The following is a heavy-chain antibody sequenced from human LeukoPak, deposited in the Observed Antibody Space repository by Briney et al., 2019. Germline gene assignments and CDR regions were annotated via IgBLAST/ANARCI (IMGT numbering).Heavy chain of an antibody. J-gene: IGHJ4*02. D-gene: IGHD3-10*01. CDR2: ISYDGSNK. Sequence: PGGSLRLSCAASGFTFSSYGMRWVRQAPGKGLEWVAVISYDGSNKYYADSVKGRFTISRDNAKNSLYLQMNSLRAEDTAVYYCARDRERSMVSDYWGQGTLVTVSS. CDR3: ARDRERSMVSDY. V-gene: IGHV3-30*03. CDR1: GFTFSSYG.